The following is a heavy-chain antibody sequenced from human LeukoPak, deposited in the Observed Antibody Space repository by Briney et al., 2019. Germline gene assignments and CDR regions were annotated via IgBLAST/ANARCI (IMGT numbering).Heavy chain of an antibody. CDR2: IYYSGST. Sequence: SETLSLTCTVSHYSINSGYYWGWIRQPPGKGLEWIGYIYYSGSTNYNPSLKSRVTISVDTSKNQFSLKLSSVTAADTAVYYCARGRRSGYSRFDYWGQGTLVTVSS. D-gene: IGHD3-3*01. J-gene: IGHJ4*02. CDR3: ARGRRSGYSRFDY. V-gene: IGHV4-61*01. CDR1: HYSINSGYY.